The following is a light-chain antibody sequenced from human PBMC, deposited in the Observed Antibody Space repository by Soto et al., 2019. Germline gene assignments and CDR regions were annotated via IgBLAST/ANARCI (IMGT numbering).Light chain of an antibody. Sequence: EIVLTQSPGTLSLSPGERATLSCRASQSVSRSFLAWYQQKPGQAPRLLIYGASSRATSIPDRFSGSGSGTNFTLTISRLEPEDFAVYYCQQYDSSPLTFGGGTKVEIK. V-gene: IGKV3-20*01. CDR2: GAS. J-gene: IGKJ4*01. CDR3: QQYDSSPLT. CDR1: QSVSRSF.